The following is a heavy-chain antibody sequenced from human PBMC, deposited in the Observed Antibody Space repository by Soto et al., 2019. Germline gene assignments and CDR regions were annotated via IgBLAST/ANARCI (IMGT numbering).Heavy chain of an antibody. CDR2: ISWNSGSI. V-gene: IGHV3-9*01. J-gene: IGHJ3*02. CDR3: AKVMHDYGDYVSYDAFDI. D-gene: IGHD4-17*01. Sequence: GGSLRLSCVASGFTFDDYAMHWVRQAPGKGLEWVSGISWNSGSIGYADSVKGRFTISRDNAKNSLYLQMNSLRAEDTALYYCAKVMHDYGDYVSYDAFDIWGQGTMVTVSS. CDR1: GFTFDDYA.